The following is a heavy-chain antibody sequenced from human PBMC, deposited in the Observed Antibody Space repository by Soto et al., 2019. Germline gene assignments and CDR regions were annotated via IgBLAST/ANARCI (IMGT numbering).Heavy chain of an antibody. Sequence: EVQLVESGGGLVQPGGSLRLSCAVSGFTFGSYWMNWVRLIPGKGLEWVAYIKPDGSATYYVDSVKGRFTISRDNAKNSLYLQMNSLRAEDTAVYYCASDHYGDYVYFDYWGQGTLVTVSS. CDR1: GFTFGSYW. V-gene: IGHV3-7*01. D-gene: IGHD4-17*01. J-gene: IGHJ4*02. CDR2: IKPDGSAT. CDR3: ASDHYGDYVYFDY.